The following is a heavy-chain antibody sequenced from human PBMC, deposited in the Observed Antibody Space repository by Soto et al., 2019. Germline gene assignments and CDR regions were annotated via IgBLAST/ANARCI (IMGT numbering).Heavy chain of an antibody. CDR2: IIPIFGTA. D-gene: IGHD5-12*01. Sequence: SVKVSCKASGGTFSSYAISWVRQAPGQGLEWMGGIIPIFGTANYAQKFQGRVTITADKSTSTAYMELSSLRSEDTAVYYCARGLDHRPHYYYGMDVWGQGTTVTVSS. CDR3: ARGLDHRPHYYYGMDV. CDR1: GGTFSSYA. J-gene: IGHJ6*02. V-gene: IGHV1-69*06.